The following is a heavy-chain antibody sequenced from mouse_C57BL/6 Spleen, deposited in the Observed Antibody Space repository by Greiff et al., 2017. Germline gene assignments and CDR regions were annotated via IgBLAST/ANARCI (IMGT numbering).Heavy chain of an antibody. CDR3: ARDGGYDEYYYAMDY. CDR1: GFTFSSYA. CDR2: ISDGGSYT. J-gene: IGHJ4*01. D-gene: IGHD2-2*01. Sequence: EVKLVESGGGLVKPGGSLKLSCAASGFTFSSYAMSWVRQTPEKRLEWVATISDGGSYTYYPDNVKGRFTISRDNAKNNLYLQMSHLKSEDTAMYYCARDGGYDEYYYAMDYWGQGTSVTVSS. V-gene: IGHV5-4*01.